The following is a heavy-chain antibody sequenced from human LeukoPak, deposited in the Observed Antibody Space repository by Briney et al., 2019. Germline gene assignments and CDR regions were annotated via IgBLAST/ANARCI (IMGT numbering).Heavy chain of an antibody. J-gene: IGHJ4*02. Sequence: SETLSLTCAVYGGSFSGYYWSWIRQPPGKGLEWIGEINHSGSTNYNPSLKSRVTISVDTSKNQFSLKLSSVTAADTAVYYCARDRGPGIGAAGPGYFDYWGQGTLVTVSA. V-gene: IGHV4-34*01. CDR1: GGSFSGYY. CDR3: ARDRGPGIGAAGPGYFDY. CDR2: INHSGST. D-gene: IGHD6-13*01.